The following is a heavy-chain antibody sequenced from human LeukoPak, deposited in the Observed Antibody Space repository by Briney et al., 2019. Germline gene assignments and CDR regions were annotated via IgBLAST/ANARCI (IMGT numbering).Heavy chain of an antibody. CDR1: GFTFSSYE. J-gene: IGHJ5*02. V-gene: IGHV3-48*03. CDR3: ARDDSGWYRWFDP. Sequence: GGSLRLSCAASGFTFSSYEMNWVRQAPGKGLEWVSYISSSGSTIYYADSVKGRFTISRDNAENSLYLQMNSLRAEDTAVYYCARDDSGWYRWFDPWGQGTLVTVSS. CDR2: ISSSGSTI. D-gene: IGHD6-19*01.